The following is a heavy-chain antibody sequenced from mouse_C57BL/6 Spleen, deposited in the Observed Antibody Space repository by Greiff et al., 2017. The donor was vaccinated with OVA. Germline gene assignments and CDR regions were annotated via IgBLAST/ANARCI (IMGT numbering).Heavy chain of an antibody. V-gene: IGHV1-80*01. CDR2: IYPGDGDT. Sequence: VQLQQSGAELVKPGASVKISCKASGYAFSSYWMNWVKQRPGKGLEWIGQIYPGDGDTNYNGKFKGKATLTADKSSSTAYMQLSSLTSEDSAVYFCARQLRLKYFDYWGQGTTLTVSS. D-gene: IGHD3-2*02. CDR3: ARQLRLKYFDY. CDR1: GYAFSSYW. J-gene: IGHJ2*01.